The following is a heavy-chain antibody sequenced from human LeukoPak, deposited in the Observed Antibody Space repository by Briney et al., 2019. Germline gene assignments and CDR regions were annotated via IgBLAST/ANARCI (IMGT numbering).Heavy chain of an antibody. CDR1: GFTFSSYA. CDR2: ISYDGSNK. Sequence: GRSLRLSCAASGFTFSSYAMHWVRQAPGKGLEWVAVISYDGSNKYYADSVKGRFTISRDNSKNTLYLQMNSLRAEDTAVYYCARGKWELLFDYWGQGTLVTVSS. D-gene: IGHD1-26*01. CDR3: ARGKWELLFDY. V-gene: IGHV3-30-3*01. J-gene: IGHJ4*02.